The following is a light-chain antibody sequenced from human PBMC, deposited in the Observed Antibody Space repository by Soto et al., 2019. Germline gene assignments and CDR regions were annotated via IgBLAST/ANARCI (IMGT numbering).Light chain of an antibody. CDR2: AAS. J-gene: IGKJ1*01. CDR3: QQTYNSPET. V-gene: IGKV1-39*01. Sequence: DIQMTQSPSSLSASVGDRVTITCRASQSIDNYLNRFQQKPGNPPKLLIYAASILQSGVPSRFSGRGSGTDFTLTISSLQPEDFATYYCQQTYNSPETFGQGTKVEIK. CDR1: QSIDNY.